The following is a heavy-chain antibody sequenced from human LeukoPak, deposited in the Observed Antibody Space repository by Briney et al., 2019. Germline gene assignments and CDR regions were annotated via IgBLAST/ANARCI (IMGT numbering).Heavy chain of an antibody. Sequence: PGGSLRLSCAASGFSFSSYSLNWVRQAPGKGLERVSSISGSGKNIYYADSVKGRFIISRDNAKNSLCLQMNSLRVEDTAVYYCARDVGGFFDYWGQGTLVTVSS. D-gene: IGHD2-15*01. CDR2: ISGSGKNI. V-gene: IGHV3-21*01. CDR3: ARDVGGFFDY. J-gene: IGHJ4*02. CDR1: GFSFSSYS.